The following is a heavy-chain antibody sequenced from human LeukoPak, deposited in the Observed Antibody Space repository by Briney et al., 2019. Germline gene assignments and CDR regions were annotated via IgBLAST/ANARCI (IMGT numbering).Heavy chain of an antibody. CDR3: AGYSSWFDP. CDR2: ISGDGGST. CDR1: GFTFDDYA. D-gene: IGHD2-21*01. J-gene: IGHJ5*02. V-gene: IGHV3-43*02. Sequence: GGSLRLSCAASGFTFDDYAMHWVRQAPGKGLEWVSLISGDGGSTYYADSVKGRFTISRDNSNNSLYLQMNSLRTEDTALYYCAGYSSWFDPWGQGTLVTVSS.